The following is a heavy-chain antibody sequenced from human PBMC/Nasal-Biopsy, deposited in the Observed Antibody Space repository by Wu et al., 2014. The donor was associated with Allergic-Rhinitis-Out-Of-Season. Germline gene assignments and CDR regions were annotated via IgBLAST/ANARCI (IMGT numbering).Heavy chain of an antibody. CDR1: GGSISTDS. CDR2: IYTSGGT. Sequence: TLSLTCTVSGGSISTDSWSWIRQPAGKGLEWIGRIYTSGGTKYNPSVKSRVTMSVDTSKNQFSLKLSSVTAADTAVYYCARDFRAGYDNSGYFYYFYMDVWGKGTTVTVSS. J-gene: IGHJ6*03. D-gene: IGHD3-22*01. V-gene: IGHV4-4*07. CDR3: ARDFRAGYDNSGYFYYFYMDV.